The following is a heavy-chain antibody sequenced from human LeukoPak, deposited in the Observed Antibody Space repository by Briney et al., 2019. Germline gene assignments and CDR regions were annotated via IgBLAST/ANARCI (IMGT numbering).Heavy chain of an antibody. CDR3: AKDRAIAVAGTKTEATRDS. V-gene: IGHV3-43D*03. CDR2: ISWDGAST. D-gene: IGHD6-19*01. CDR1: GFILADYA. J-gene: IGHJ4*02. Sequence: PGGSLRLSCAASGFILADYAMNWVRQAPGKGLEWVSLISWDGASTYYADSVKGRFTISRDNSKNSLYLQLNSLRAEDTALYYCAKDRAIAVAGTKTEATRDSWGQGTLVTVSS.